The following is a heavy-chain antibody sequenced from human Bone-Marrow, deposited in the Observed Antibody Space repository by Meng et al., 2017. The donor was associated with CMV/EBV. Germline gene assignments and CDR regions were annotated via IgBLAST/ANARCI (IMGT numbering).Heavy chain of an antibody. V-gene: IGHV1-69*05. CDR1: GGTFSSYA. D-gene: IGHD1-26*01. CDR3: AREVGATY. CDR2: IIPIFGTA. Sequence: SVKVSCKASGGTFSSYAISWVRQAPGQGLEWMGGIIPIFGTANYAQKFQGRVTITTDESTSTAYMELSRLRSDDTAVYYCAREVGATYWGQGTLVTVSS. J-gene: IGHJ4*02.